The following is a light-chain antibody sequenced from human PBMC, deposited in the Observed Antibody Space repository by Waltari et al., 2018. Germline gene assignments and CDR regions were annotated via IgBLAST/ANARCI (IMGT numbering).Light chain of an antibody. CDR2: KIA. Sequence: DILLTQTPLSSPVTLGQPSSLSCRSSQSLVHHNGNTYFSSLHQRPGQTTRLLISKIANRFSGVPDRFSGSGAGTDFTLEISRVEAEDVGIYYCMQATQLPRTFGQGTKVEIK. V-gene: IGKV2-24*01. J-gene: IGKJ1*01. CDR1: QSLVHHNGNTY. CDR3: MQATQLPRT.